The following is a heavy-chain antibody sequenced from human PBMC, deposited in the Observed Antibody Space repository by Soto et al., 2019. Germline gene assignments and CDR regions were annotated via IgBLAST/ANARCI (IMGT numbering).Heavy chain of an antibody. CDR1: GFTFSSYG. Sequence: GGSLRLSCAASGFTFSSYGMHWVRQAPGKGLEWVAVIWYDGSNKYYADSVKGRFTISRDNSKNTLHLQMNSLRAEDTAVYYCAKESITMIVVVITLYFQHWDQGTLVTVSS. CDR3: AKESITMIVVVITLYFQH. V-gene: IGHV3-33*06. J-gene: IGHJ1*01. D-gene: IGHD3-22*01. CDR2: IWYDGSNK.